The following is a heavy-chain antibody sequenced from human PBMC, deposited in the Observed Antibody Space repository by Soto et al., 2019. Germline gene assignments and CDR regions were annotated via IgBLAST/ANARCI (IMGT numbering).Heavy chain of an antibody. V-gene: IGHV1-69*12. CDR2: IIPIFGTA. Sequence: QVQLVQSGAEVKKPGSSVKVSCKASGGTFSSYAISWVRQAPGQGLEWMGGIIPIFGTANYAQKFQGRVTITADESXXTXYXXLSSLRSEDTAVYYCASDGAGYCSGGSCYPQTRDYWGQGTLVTVSS. D-gene: IGHD2-15*01. CDR3: ASDGAGYCSGGSCYPQTRDY. J-gene: IGHJ4*02. CDR1: GGTFSSYA.